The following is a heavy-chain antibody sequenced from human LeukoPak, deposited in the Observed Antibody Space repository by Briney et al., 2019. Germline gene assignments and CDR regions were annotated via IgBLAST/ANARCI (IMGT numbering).Heavy chain of an antibody. V-gene: IGHV3-30*04. CDR1: GFTFSNYA. CDR3: ARKKSAGADDPFEI. J-gene: IGHJ3*02. CDR2: ISYDGSNK. Sequence: GGSLRLSCAASGFTFSNYAIHWVRQAPGKGLEWVAIISYDGSNKNYADSVKDRFTISRDNSKNTLYLQMDSLRPDDTAVYYCARKKSAGADDPFEIWGQGTMVTVSS.